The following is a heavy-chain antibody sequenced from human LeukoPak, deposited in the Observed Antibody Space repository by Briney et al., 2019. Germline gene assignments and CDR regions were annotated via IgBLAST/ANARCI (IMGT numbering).Heavy chain of an antibody. CDR3: ARGMTVAANWFDP. J-gene: IGHJ5*02. CDR2: INQDGGVQ. V-gene: IGHV3-7*04. D-gene: IGHD6-19*01. Sequence: PGGSLRLSCAASGFTFSSHWMNWVRQAPGKGLEWVANINQDGGVQYYVDSVKGRFTISRDNAKNSLYLQMNSLRAEDTAVYYCARGMTVAANWFDPWGQGTLVTVSS. CDR1: GFTFSSHW.